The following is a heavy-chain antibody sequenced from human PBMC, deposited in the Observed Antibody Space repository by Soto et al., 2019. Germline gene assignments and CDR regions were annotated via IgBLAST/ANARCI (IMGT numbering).Heavy chain of an antibody. J-gene: IGHJ5*02. Sequence: VSCKASGYTFTSYYMHWVRQAPGQGLEWMGIINPSGGSTSYAQKFQGRVTMTRDTSTSTVYMELSSLRSEDTAVYYCARGYSSSWSAGHWFDPWGQRTLVTVSS. D-gene: IGHD6-13*01. CDR1: GYTFTSYY. V-gene: IGHV1-46*03. CDR3: ARGYSSSWSAGHWFDP. CDR2: INPSGGST.